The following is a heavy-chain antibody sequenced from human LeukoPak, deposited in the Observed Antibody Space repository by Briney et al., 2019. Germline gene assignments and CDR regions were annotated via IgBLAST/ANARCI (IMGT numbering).Heavy chain of an antibody. Sequence: GGSLRLSCAAPGSSFSIYWMIWVRQAPRKGLEWVAHINGDGREKYYVDSVKGRFTISRDNAKNSLSLQMNSLRAEDTAVYYCARVGGYFQGSVPGTYALDVWGQGTTVTVSS. CDR1: GSSFSIYW. V-gene: IGHV3-7*01. CDR2: INGDGREK. J-gene: IGHJ6*02. CDR3: ARVGGYFQGSVPGTYALDV. D-gene: IGHD3-16*01.